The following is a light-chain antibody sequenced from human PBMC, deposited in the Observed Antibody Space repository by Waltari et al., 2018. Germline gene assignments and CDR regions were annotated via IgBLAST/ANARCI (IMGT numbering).Light chain of an antibody. CDR3: AAWIDSLNGVA. V-gene: IGLV1-44*01. CDR1: SANIGSKT. J-gene: IGLJ2*01. Sequence: QRVTISCSGGSANIGSKTINWYQHLPGTAPKLLIYGDDQRPSGVPDRFSASKSGNSGPLAIGGLRSEDEGDYYCAAWIDSLNGVAFGGGTKLTVL. CDR2: GDD.